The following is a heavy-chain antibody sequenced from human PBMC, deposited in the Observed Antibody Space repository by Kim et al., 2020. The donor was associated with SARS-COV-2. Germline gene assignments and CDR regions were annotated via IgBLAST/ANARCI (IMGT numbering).Heavy chain of an antibody. J-gene: IGHJ5*02. CDR3: ASAFRSSSHLGGWFDP. Sequence: LKGRVTISVDPSKNQFSLKLSSVTAADTAVYYCASAFRSSSHLGGWFDPWGQGTLVTVSS. D-gene: IGHD2-2*01. V-gene: IGHV4-34*01.